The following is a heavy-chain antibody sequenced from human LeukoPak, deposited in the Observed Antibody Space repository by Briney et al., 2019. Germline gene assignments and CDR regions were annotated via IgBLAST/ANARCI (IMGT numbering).Heavy chain of an antibody. J-gene: IGHJ6*04. V-gene: IGHV3-30*18. D-gene: IGHD6-13*01. CDR3: AKDLSGIQDYYYGMDV. CDR1: GFPFNRYG. Sequence: GRSLRLSCAASGFPFNRYGMLWLRQAPGKGLEWVAVISFDGSNKYYADSVKGRFPISRYNSKNTLYLQMNSLRAEDTAVYYCAKDLSGIQDYYYGMDVWGKGTTVTVSS. CDR2: ISFDGSNK.